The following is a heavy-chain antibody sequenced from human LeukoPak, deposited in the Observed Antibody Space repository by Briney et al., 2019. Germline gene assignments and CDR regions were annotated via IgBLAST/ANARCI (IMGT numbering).Heavy chain of an antibody. V-gene: IGHV3-21*01. J-gene: IGHJ4*02. CDR2: ISSSSSYI. D-gene: IGHD3-22*01. CDR3: ARDRPADYYDSSGPSDY. CDR1: GFTFSSYS. Sequence: GGSLRLSCAASGFTFSSYSMNWVRQAPGKGPEWVSSISSSSSYIYYADSVKGRFTISRDNAKNSLYLQMNSLRAEDTAVYYCARDRPADYYDSSGPSDYWGQGTLVTVSS.